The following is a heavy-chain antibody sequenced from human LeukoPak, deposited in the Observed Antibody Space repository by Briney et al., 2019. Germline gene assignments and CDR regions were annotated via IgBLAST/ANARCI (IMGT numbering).Heavy chain of an antibody. V-gene: IGHV3-23*01. CDR3: ATVLHLGELSPHY. CDR1: GFTFSSYA. Sequence: GGSLRLSCAASGFTFSSYAMSWVRQAPGKGLEWVSAISGSGGSTYYADSVKGRFTISRDNSKNTLYLQMNSLRAEDTAVYYCATVLHLGELSPHYWGQGTLVTVSS. D-gene: IGHD3-16*02. J-gene: IGHJ4*02. CDR2: ISGSGGST.